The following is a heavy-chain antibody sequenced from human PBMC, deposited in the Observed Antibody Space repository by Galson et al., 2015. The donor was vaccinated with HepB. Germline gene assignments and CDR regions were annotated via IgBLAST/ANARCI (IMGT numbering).Heavy chain of an antibody. CDR2: IRYSGRT. D-gene: IGHD6-19*01. CDR1: GGPISSDF. Sequence: ETLSLTCTVSGGPISSDFWTWIRQPPGKGLEWIGYIRYSGRTNYNPSLRSRVTISLDTSKEHFSLKLTSVTAADTAVYYCARIPDISGWPFDYWGQGTLVTVSS. V-gene: IGHV4-59*01. J-gene: IGHJ4*02. CDR3: ARIPDISGWPFDY.